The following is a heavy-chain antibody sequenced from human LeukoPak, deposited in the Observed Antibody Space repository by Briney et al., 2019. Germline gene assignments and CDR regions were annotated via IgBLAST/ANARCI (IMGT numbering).Heavy chain of an antibody. D-gene: IGHD2-8*01. V-gene: IGHV1-46*01. J-gene: IGHJ4*02. Sequence: ASVKVSCKASGYTFTSYYMHWVRQAPGQGLEWMGIINPSGGSTSYAQNFQGRVTMTRKTSTSTVYMELSSMRSEDTAVYYCARDLGYCTNGVCYDLYYWGQGTLVTVSS. CDR2: INPSGGST. CDR3: ARDLGYCTNGVCYDLYY. CDR1: GYTFTSYY.